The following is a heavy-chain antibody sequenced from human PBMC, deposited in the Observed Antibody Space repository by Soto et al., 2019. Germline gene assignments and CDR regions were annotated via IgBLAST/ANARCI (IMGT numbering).Heavy chain of an antibody. CDR2: IHHTGSPT. V-gene: IGHV4-4*02. CDR3: VPRDCTNNVCHFT. CDR1: GASISTIDW. Sequence: HVQLQESGPGLVKPSETLSLTCAVSGASISTIDWWTWVRQPPGKGLEWIGDIHHTGSPTNYSPSIQSRVTVSIDTSENQFSLRLTSVTAADTAVYQCVPRDCTNNVCHFTWGQGTLVTVSS. D-gene: IGHD2-8*01. J-gene: IGHJ4*02.